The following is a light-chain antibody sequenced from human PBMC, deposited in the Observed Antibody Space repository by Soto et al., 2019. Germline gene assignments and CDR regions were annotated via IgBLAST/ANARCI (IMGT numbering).Light chain of an antibody. CDR2: ATS. CDR1: QTITTY. J-gene: IGKJ4*01. V-gene: IGKV1-39*01. CDR3: QQSYSIPLT. Sequence: DIQMTQSPSSLSASVGDRVTITCRASQTITTYLNWYHLKPGKAPKLLIYATSSLQSGVPSRFSGSGSGTNFTLTISSLQPEDFATYYCQQSYSIPLTFGGGTKVDNK.